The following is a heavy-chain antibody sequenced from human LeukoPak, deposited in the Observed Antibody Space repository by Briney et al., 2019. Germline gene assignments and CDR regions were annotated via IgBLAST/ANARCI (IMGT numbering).Heavy chain of an antibody. CDR2: MNPNSGNT. CDR1: GYTFTSYD. CDR3: ASLTPLWFGELYIRNWFDP. J-gene: IGHJ5*02. D-gene: IGHD3-10*01. V-gene: IGHV1-8*02. Sequence: ASVKVSCKASGYTFTSYDINWVRQATGQGLEWMGWMNPNSGNTGYAQKFQGRVTMTRNTSISTAYMELSSLRSEDTAVYYCASLTPLWFGELYIRNWFDPWGQGTLVTVSS.